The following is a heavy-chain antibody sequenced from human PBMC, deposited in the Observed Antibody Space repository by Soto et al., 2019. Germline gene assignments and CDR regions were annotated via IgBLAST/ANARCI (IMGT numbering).Heavy chain of an antibody. Sequence: QVQLQESGPGLVKPSGTLSLTCAISGGSISSYTWWSWVRQSPGKGLEWIGETYHTGSTNYNPSLQSRGPXSXDXXKNQCSLRLTSVTAADTAVYYCARDGGSNYYGMDVWGQGTTVTVSS. D-gene: IGHD3-16*01. J-gene: IGHJ6*02. V-gene: IGHV4-4*02. CDR1: GGSISSYTW. CDR2: TYHTGST. CDR3: ARDGGSNYYGMDV.